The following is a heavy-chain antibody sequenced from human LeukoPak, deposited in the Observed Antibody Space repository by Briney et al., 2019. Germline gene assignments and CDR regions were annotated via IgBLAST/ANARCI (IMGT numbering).Heavy chain of an antibody. J-gene: IGHJ4*02. D-gene: IGHD5-18*01. Sequence: SETLSLTCTVSGGSISSGDYYWTWIRQPPGKGLEWIGYIYYSGSTSYNPSLKSRVTISVDTSKNQLSLRLSSVTAADTAVYYCARGLDTAMLNYWGQGTLVTVSS. CDR2: IYYSGST. CDR3: ARGLDTAMLNY. CDR1: GGSISSGDYY. V-gene: IGHV4-30-4*08.